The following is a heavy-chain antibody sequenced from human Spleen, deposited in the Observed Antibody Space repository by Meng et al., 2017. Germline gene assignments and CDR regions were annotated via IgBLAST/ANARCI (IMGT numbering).Heavy chain of an antibody. J-gene: IGHJ4*02. Sequence: GGSLRLSCAASGFTFSNAWMSWVRQAPGKGLEWVGRIQSKTDGGTTDYAAPVKGRFTISRDDSKNTLYLQMNSLKNEDTAVYYCTTDLYSSTWETDYWGQGKLVTVSS. CDR1: GFTFSNAW. D-gene: IGHD6-13*01. CDR2: IQSKTDGGTT. V-gene: IGHV3-15*01. CDR3: TTDLYSSTWETDY.